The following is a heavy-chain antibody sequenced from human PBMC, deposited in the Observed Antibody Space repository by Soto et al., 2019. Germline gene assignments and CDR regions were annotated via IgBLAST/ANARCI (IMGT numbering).Heavy chain of an antibody. CDR2: IYYNDDR. V-gene: IGHV2-5*01. J-gene: IGHJ4*02. CDR1: GFSFTTAGVA. Sequence: SGPTLVNPTQTLTLTCTFSGFSFTTAGVAVGWIRQTPGGALEWLTLIYYNDDRRFSPSLKTRLTITGDTSKNQVVLSLTNVDPGDTATYFCAHSDGGYEIIYFDFWGQGIPVTV. CDR3: AHSDGGYEIIYFDF. D-gene: IGHD5-12*01.